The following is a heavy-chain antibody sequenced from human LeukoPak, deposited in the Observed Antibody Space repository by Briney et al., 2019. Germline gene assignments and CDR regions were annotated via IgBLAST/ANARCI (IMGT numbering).Heavy chain of an antibody. CDR2: IYYSGST. CDR1: GGSISSSSYY. D-gene: IGHD3-9*01. V-gene: IGHV4-39*07. J-gene: IGHJ5*02. Sequence: PSETLSLTCTVSGGSISSSSYYWGWIRQPPGKGLEWIGSIYYSGSTYYNPSLKSRVTISVDRSKNQFSLKLSSVTAADTAVYYCAREGGYDILTGPQGGWFDPWGQGTLVTVSS. CDR3: AREGGYDILTGPQGGWFDP.